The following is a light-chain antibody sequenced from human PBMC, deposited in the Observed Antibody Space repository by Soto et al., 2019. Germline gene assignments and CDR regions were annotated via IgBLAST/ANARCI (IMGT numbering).Light chain of an antibody. CDR1: QSISSW. CDR3: QQYNSYSYT. CDR2: NAS. Sequence: DIQMTQSPSTLSASVGDRVTITCRASQSISSWFSWYQQKPGEAPKLLIYNASSLESGVASSFSGSGSGTEFTLTFSSLQPYDFATYYCQQYNSYSYTFGQGTKLEIK. J-gene: IGKJ2*01. V-gene: IGKV1-5*01.